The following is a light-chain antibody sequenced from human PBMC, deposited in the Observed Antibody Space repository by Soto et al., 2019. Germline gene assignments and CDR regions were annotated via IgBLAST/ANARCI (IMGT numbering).Light chain of an antibody. CDR1: QSISSW. Sequence: DIQMTQSPSTLSASVGDRVTITCRASQSISSWLAWYQQKPGKAPKLLIYKASTLESGVPSRFSGSGSGTEFTLTISCLQPDDFATYYCQQYSNYWTFGQGTKVEIK. CDR3: QQYSNYWT. CDR2: KAS. J-gene: IGKJ1*01. V-gene: IGKV1-5*03.